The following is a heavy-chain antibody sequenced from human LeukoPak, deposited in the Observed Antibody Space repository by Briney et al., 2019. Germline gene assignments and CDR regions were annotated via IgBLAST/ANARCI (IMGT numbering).Heavy chain of an antibody. CDR3: ARGRRDYYDSSGAFDY. CDR2: IYSGGST. J-gene: IGHJ4*02. CDR1: GLTFSSYA. Sequence: PGGSLRLSCAASGLTFSSYAMHWVRQAPGKGLEWVSVIYSGGSTYYADSVKGRFTISRDNSKNTLYLQMNSLRAEDTAVYYCARGRRDYYDSSGAFDYWGQGTLVTVSS. V-gene: IGHV3-66*01. D-gene: IGHD3-22*01.